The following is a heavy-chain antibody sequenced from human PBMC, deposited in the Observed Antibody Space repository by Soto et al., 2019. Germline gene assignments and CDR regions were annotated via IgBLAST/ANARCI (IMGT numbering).Heavy chain of an antibody. D-gene: IGHD3-3*01. J-gene: IGHJ6*02. CDR3: ARETLSFGSALDV. CDR1: GFRFDDYN. Sequence: AGGSLRLSCAASGFRFDDYNMHWVRQAPGKGLEWVSLITWNGGNTYYADSVKGRFTISRDGTSRSVSLQMTSLKSDDTAVYYCARETLSFGSALDVWGQGTTVTVSS. CDR2: ITWNGGNT. V-gene: IGHV3-43*01.